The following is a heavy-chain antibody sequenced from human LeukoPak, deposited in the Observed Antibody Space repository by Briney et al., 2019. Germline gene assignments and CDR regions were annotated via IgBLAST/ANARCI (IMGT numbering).Heavy chain of an antibody. Sequence: PGASLRLSCAASGFTFSSYGMSWVRQAPGKGLEWVSAISGSGGSKYYADSVKGRFTISRDNAKNTLYLQMNSLRAEDTAVYYCAKRGISSPSQAKHYYYYGMDVWGKGTTVTLSS. J-gene: IGHJ6*04. CDR2: ISGSGGSK. CDR1: GFTFSSYG. D-gene: IGHD6-13*01. V-gene: IGHV3-23*01. CDR3: AKRGISSPSQAKHYYYYGMDV.